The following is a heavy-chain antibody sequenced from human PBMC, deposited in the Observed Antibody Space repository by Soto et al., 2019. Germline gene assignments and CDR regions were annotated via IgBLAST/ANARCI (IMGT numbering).Heavy chain of an antibody. D-gene: IGHD6-19*01. V-gene: IGHV3-30-3*01. Sequence: QVQLVESGGGVVQPGRSLRVSCAASGFTFSSYAMTWVRQAPGKGLEWLAVISSDGSNKYYADSVKGRFTISSDNSKKTFYLQMNSLRVEATAVYYCARGPDAVGWFPCLWGQGTLVTVSS. CDR2: ISSDGSNK. CDR1: GFTFSSYA. J-gene: IGHJ4*02. CDR3: ARGPDAVGWFPCL.